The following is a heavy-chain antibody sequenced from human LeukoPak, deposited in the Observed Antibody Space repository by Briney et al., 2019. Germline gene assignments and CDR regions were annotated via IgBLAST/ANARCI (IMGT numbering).Heavy chain of an antibody. Sequence: SETLSLTCTVSGGSISSYYWTWIRQPPGKGLEWIGYFYNSGSTNHNPSLVSRVTMSVDTSKSQFSLNLSSVTAADTAVYYCARESGSMRWFDPWGQGTLVTVSS. D-gene: IGHD6-25*01. CDR3: ARESGSMRWFDP. CDR1: GGSISSYY. V-gene: IGHV4-59*12. J-gene: IGHJ5*02. CDR2: FYNSGST.